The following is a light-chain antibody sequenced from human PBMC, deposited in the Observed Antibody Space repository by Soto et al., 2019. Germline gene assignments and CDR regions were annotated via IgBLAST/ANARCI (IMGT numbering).Light chain of an antibody. CDR1: QSVSASQ. J-gene: IGKJ2*01. CDR3: HQYSSPPHT. CDR2: GVS. V-gene: IGKV3-20*01. Sequence: ETVLAQSPGTLSLSPGERATLSCRASQSVSASQLAWYQQKPGRSPRLLIYGVSSRATGIPDRFGGSGSGTEFTLTISRLEPEDFAVYYCHQYSSPPHTFGQGTKLEIK.